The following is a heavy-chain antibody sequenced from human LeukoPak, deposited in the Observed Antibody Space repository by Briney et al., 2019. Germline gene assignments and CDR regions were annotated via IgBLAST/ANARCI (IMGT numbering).Heavy chain of an antibody. CDR3: ARVALQIYGDYEPLTFDY. CDR2: IYYSGST. Sequence: PSETLSLTCTVSGGSISSGDYYWSWIRQPPGTGLEWIGYIYYSGSTYYNPSLKSRVTISVDTSKNQFSLKLSSVTAADTAVYYCARVALQIYGDYEPLTFDYWGQGTLVTVSS. D-gene: IGHD4-17*01. J-gene: IGHJ4*02. V-gene: IGHV4-30-4*01. CDR1: GGSISSGDYY.